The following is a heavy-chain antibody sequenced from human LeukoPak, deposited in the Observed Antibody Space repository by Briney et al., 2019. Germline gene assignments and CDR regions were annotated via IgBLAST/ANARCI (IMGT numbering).Heavy chain of an antibody. Sequence: PSETLSLTRAVYGGSFSGYYWSWIRQPPGKGLEWIGEINHSGSTNYNPSLKSRVTISVDTSKNQFSLKLGSVTAADTAVYYCAREKLDDSSGYYYRNFDYWGQGTLVTVSS. CDR1: GGSFSGYY. J-gene: IGHJ4*02. CDR3: AREKLDDSSGYYYRNFDY. D-gene: IGHD3-22*01. CDR2: INHSGST. V-gene: IGHV4-34*01.